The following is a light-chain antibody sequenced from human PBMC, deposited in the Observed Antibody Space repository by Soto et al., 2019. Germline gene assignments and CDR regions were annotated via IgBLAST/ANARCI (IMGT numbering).Light chain of an antibody. CDR1: SSDVGGYNY. J-gene: IGLJ1*01. CDR2: EVS. CDR3: SSYTSSSTQV. V-gene: IGLV2-14*01. Sequence: QSALTQRASVSGSPGQSITISCTGASSDVGGYNYVSWYQQHPGKAPKLMIYEVSYRPSGVSNRFSGSKSGNTASLTISGLQAEDEADYYCSSYTSSSTQVFGTGTKV.